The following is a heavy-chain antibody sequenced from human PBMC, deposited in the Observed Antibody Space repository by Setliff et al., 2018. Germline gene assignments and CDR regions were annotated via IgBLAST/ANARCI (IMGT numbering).Heavy chain of an antibody. J-gene: IGHJ4*02. V-gene: IGHV1-18*01. D-gene: IGHD3-10*01. CDR3: ARAPEATSTSYYNPFDS. Sequence: ASVKVSCKASGFTFRNYAISWVRQAPGQGLEWMGWISAYNGDTTYTQNLQGRVTLTTDTSTTTAYMELRSLRSDDTAVYYCARAPEATSTSYYNPFDSWGQGTLVTVSS. CDR1: GFTFRNYA. CDR2: ISAYNGDT.